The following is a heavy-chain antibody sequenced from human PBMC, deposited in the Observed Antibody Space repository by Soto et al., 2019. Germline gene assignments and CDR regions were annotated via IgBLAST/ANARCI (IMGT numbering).Heavy chain of an antibody. CDR3: ARDLPVPAAHILGAGNYYYYYGMDV. CDR1: GYTFTGYY. J-gene: IGHJ6*02. Sequence: ASVKVSCKASGYTFTGYYMHWVRQAPGQGLEWMGWINPNSGGTNYAQKFQGWVTMTRDTSISTAYMELSGLRSDDTAVYYCARDLPVPAAHILGAGNYYYYYGMDVWGQGTTVTVSS. D-gene: IGHD2-2*01. V-gene: IGHV1-2*04. CDR2: INPNSGGT.